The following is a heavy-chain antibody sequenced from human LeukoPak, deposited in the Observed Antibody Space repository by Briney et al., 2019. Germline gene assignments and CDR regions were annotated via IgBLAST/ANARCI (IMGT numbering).Heavy chain of an antibody. Sequence: ASVKVSCKASGYTFTSYGISWVRQAPGQGLEWMGWISAYNGNTNYAQELQGRVTMTTDTSTSTAYMELRSLRSDDTAVYYCARDLKYYDFWSGYYGSRYYFDYWGQGTLVTVSS. D-gene: IGHD3-3*01. CDR1: GYTFTSYG. J-gene: IGHJ4*02. CDR2: ISAYNGNT. CDR3: ARDLKYYDFWSGYYGSRYYFDY. V-gene: IGHV1-18*01.